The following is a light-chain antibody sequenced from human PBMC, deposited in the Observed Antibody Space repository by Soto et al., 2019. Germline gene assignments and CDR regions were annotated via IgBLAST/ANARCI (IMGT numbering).Light chain of an antibody. V-gene: IGLV2-8*01. CDR1: SSDVSGYNY. Sequence: QSALTQPPSASGSPGQSVTISCTGTSSDVSGYNYVSWYQQHPGKAPKLMIYEVSKRPSGVPDRFSGSKSGNTASLTVSGLQAEDEADYYCSSYAGSNNYVFGTGTMLTVL. CDR2: EVS. J-gene: IGLJ1*01. CDR3: SSYAGSNNYV.